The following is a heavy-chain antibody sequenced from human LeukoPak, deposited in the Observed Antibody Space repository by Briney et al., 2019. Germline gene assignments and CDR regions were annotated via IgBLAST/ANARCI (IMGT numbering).Heavy chain of an antibody. CDR3: ARPDYHSSASYYGPFDY. V-gene: IGHV4-38-2*01. D-gene: IGHD3-22*01. CDR2: VHHNGSP. J-gene: IGHJ4*02. Sequence: SETLSLTCAVSGYSISSGNWWGWIRQPPGKGLEWIGSVHHNGSPYYNPSLKSRVTISVDTSKNHFSLTLRSVTAADTAVYFCARPDYHSSASYYGPFDYWGQGSLVTVSS. CDR1: GYSISSGNW.